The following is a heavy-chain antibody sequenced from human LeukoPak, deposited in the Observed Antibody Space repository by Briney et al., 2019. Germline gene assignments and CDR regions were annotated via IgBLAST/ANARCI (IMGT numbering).Heavy chain of an antibody. D-gene: IGHD2-2*01. CDR3: ARTTKYQFKWAGFDP. CDR1: GFTFSGYE. V-gene: IGHV4-34*01. Sequence: GSLRLSCAASGFTFSGYEMNWVRQPPGKGLEWIGEINHSGSTNYNPSLKSRVTISVDTSKNQFSLKLSSVTAADTAVYYCARTTKYQFKWAGFDPWGQGTLVTVSS. J-gene: IGHJ5*02. CDR2: INHSGST.